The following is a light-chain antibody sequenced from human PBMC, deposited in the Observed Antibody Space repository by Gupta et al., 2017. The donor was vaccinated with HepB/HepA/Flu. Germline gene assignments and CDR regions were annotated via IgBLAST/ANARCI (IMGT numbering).Light chain of an antibody. J-gene: IGLJ2*01. V-gene: IGLV2-23*01. CDR3: CSYTGRDTLL. Sequence: QSALTQPASASGSPGQSITISCTGTSSDVGSYNQVSWYQQHPGKAPKLLIYEVTKWPSGISNRFSGSKSGNTASLTISGLQAEDEADYYCCSYTGRDTLLFGGGTKLTVL. CDR2: EVT. CDR1: SSDVGSYNQ.